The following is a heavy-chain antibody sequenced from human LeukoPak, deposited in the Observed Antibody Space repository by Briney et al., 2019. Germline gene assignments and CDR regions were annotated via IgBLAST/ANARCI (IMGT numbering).Heavy chain of an antibody. CDR1: GYSFTGYY. V-gene: IGHV1-2*02. CDR3: ARDSSSWGSLNYFDP. Sequence: ASVKVSCKASGYSFTGYYMHWVRQAPGQGLEWMGWINPNSGGTNYEQKFQGRVSMARDTSISTAYMELSRLRFDDTAVYYCARDSSSWGSLNYFDPWGQGTLVTVSS. CDR2: INPNSGGT. D-gene: IGHD6-13*01. J-gene: IGHJ5*02.